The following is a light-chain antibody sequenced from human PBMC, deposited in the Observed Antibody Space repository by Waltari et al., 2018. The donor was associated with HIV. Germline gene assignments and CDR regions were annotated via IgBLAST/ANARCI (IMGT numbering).Light chain of an antibody. J-gene: IGLJ2*01. CDR3: AVWDDRLSGRL. Sequence: QSVLAQPRSVSGTPGQTVNISCSGSTSNVRNNYVYWYQQVTGVAPKLLIYRNNQRPSGLPDRFSGSKSGTSASLAISGRRTEDEAEYYCAVWDDRLSGRLFGGGTKVTVL. V-gene: IGLV1-47*01. CDR2: RNN. CDR1: TSNVRNNY.